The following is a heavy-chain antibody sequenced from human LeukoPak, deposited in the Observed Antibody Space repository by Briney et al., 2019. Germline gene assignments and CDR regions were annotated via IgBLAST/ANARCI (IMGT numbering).Heavy chain of an antibody. Sequence: SETLSLTCSVSGGSISDYFWGWIRQPPGKGLEWIGHVYYIGKPTCSPSLESRVSISVDTSKNQFSLELTSVTAADTAVYYCARRFRTGEDLHHDAYDVWGQGTVVTVSS. V-gene: IGHV4-59*12. CDR3: ARRFRTGEDLHHDAYDV. D-gene: IGHD3-10*01. CDR2: VYYIGKP. CDR1: GGSISDYF. J-gene: IGHJ3*01.